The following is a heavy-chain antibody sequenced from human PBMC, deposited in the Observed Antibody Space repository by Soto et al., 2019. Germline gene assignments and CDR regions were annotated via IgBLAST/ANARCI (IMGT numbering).Heavy chain of an antibody. J-gene: IGHJ4*02. CDR2: MSIDGMNQ. CDR1: GFTLNHYG. V-gene: IGHV3-30*03. Sequence: QTGGSLRLSCAASGFTLNHYGMHWVRQAPGKGLEWVGVMSIDGMNQHYGDSVRGRFTISRDTSKNTLYLQMDSLRPEDTAVYYCARVATMIVVVTSGYFDYWGQGTLVTVSS. CDR3: ARVATMIVVVTSGYFDY. D-gene: IGHD3-22*01.